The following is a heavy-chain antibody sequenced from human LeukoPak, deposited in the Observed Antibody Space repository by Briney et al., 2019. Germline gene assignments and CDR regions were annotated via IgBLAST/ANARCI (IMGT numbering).Heavy chain of an antibody. J-gene: IGHJ4*02. D-gene: IGHD6-13*01. CDR3: ARGRAPITAAGTHYFDY. CDR2: IKQDGSES. Sequence: GGSLRLSCAASGFTFSSFWMGWVRQAPGKGLEWLAHIKQDGSESEYVDSVKGRFTISRDNAKSSLYLQMNSLRAEDTAVYYCARGRAPITAAGTHYFDYWGQGTLVTVSS. CDR1: GFTFSSFW. V-gene: IGHV3-7*02.